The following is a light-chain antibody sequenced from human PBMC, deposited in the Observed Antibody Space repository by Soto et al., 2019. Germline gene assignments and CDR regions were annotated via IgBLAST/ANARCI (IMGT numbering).Light chain of an antibody. Sequence: EIVMTQSPATLSVSPGERATASCRASLSVSRNLAWYQQKPGQAPRLLIFDASTRATGIPARFSGSGSGTEFTLTITSLQSEDFAVYYCQQYNAWPRTFGQGTKVE. CDR2: DAS. CDR3: QQYNAWPRT. J-gene: IGKJ1*01. CDR1: LSVSRN. V-gene: IGKV3-15*01.